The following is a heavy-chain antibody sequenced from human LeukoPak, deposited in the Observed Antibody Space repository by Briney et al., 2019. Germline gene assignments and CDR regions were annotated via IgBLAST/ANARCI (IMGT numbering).Heavy chain of an antibody. D-gene: IGHD2-2*01. Sequence: EKVSCKASGYTFTGYHLHWVRQAPGHGLEWMGRINPNSGDTIYAQKFQGRVTMTRDTSISTAYMELSRLRSDDTAVYYCARDYCSSTSCLFDYWGQGTLVTVSS. J-gene: IGHJ4*02. CDR3: ARDYCSSTSCLFDY. CDR2: INPNSGDT. V-gene: IGHV1-2*06. CDR1: GYTFTGYH.